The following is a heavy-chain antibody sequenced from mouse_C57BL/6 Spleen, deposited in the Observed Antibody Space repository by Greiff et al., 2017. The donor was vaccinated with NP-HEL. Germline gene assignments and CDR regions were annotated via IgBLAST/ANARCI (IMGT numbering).Heavy chain of an antibody. CDR2: IDPENGDT. V-gene: IGHV14-4*01. CDR1: GFNIKDDY. CDR3: TTSGLRY. D-gene: IGHD2-4*01. J-gene: IGHJ2*01. Sequence: EVQLQQSGAELVRPGASVKLSCTASGFNIKDDYMHWVKQRPEQGLEWIGWIDPENGDTEYASKFQGKATITADTSSNTAYLQLSSLTSEDTAVYYCTTSGLRYWGQGTTLTVSS.